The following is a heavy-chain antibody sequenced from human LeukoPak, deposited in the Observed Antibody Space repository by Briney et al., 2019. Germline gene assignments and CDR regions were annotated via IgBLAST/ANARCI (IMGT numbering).Heavy chain of an antibody. J-gene: IGHJ4*02. CDR2: ISGSGGST. D-gene: IGHD3-10*01. CDR1: GFTFSSYA. CDR3: AKAVTMVRGVITSYYFDY. V-gene: IGHV3-23*01. Sequence: GGSLRLSCAASGFTFSSYAMSWVRQAPGKGLEWVSAISGSGGSTYYADSVKGRFTISRDNSKDTLYLQMNSLRAEDTAVYYCAKAVTMVRGVITSYYFDYWGQGTLVTVSS.